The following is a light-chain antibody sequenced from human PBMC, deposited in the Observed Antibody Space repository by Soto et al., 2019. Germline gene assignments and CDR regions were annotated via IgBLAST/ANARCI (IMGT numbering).Light chain of an antibody. J-gene: IGKJ2*01. Sequence: DIQMTQSPSTLSASVGDRVTITCRASQSISSWLAWYQQKPGKAPKVLIYDASSLESGVPSRFSGSGSGTEFTLTISSLQPDDFATYYCQQCNSYSSFTFGQGTKLEIK. V-gene: IGKV1-5*01. CDR1: QSISSW. CDR3: QQCNSYSSFT. CDR2: DAS.